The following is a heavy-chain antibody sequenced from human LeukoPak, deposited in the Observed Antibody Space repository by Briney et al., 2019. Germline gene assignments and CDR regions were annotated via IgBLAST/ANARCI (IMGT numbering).Heavy chain of an antibody. J-gene: IGHJ4*02. V-gene: IGHV3-11*01. CDR2: ISRSGSTI. CDR1: GFTLSEYY. D-gene: IGHD6-19*01. Sequence: GGSLRLYCAASGFTLSEYYKSWIRQAPGKGLEWVSTISRSGSTIYYADSVKSRFTISTNNAKNSLYLQMNSLRAEDTAVYYCARDGGWLKYYFDYWGQGTLVTVSS. CDR3: ARDGGWLKYYFDY.